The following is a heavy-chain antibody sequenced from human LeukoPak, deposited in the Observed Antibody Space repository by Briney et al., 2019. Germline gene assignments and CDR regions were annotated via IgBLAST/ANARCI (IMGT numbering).Heavy chain of an antibody. CDR3: ARDCGILRIDCGDSLDI. Sequence: GGSLRLSCAASGFTFSRYWITWVRQAPGKGLEWVANIKQDGSEKYYVDSVKGRFSISRDNARNSLHLQMNSLRAEDTAVYYCARDCGILRIDCGDSLDIWGQGTMVTVSS. V-gene: IGHV3-7*03. J-gene: IGHJ3*02. CDR1: GFTFSRYW. CDR2: IKQDGSEK. D-gene: IGHD2-21*01.